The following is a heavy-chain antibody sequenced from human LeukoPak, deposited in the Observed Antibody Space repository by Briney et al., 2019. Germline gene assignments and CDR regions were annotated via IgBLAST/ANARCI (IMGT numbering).Heavy chain of an antibody. CDR2: INPDGRGK. J-gene: IGHJ4*02. V-gene: IGHV3-7*01. CDR1: GFTLSTYW. D-gene: IGHD3-16*01. CDR3: ASWGAGGNS. Sequence: LTGGSLRLSCEASGFTLSTYWMNWVRQVPGKGLDWVANINPDGRGKRYVDSVKGRFTIARDNADNSLSLQMNSLRAEDTAVYYCASWGAGGNSWGQGTLVTVSS.